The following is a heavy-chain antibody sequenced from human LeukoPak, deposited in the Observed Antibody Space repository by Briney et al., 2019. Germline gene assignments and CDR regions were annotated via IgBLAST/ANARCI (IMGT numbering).Heavy chain of an antibody. V-gene: IGHV1-69*06. CDR1: GGTFSSYA. D-gene: IGHD3-22*01. Sequence: ASVKVSCKASGGTFSSYALSWVRQGPGRGLEWMGRIIPIYDTSHYIQRFQGRITFTADKSTGTAFKEMRNLRSEDTATYYCVRDYDTSGPQKTFFDFWGQGTLITVSS. J-gene: IGHJ4*02. CDR2: IIPIYDTS. CDR3: VRDYDTSGPQKTFFDF.